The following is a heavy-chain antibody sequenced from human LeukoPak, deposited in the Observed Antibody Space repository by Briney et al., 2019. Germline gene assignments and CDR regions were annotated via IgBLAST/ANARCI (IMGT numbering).Heavy chain of an antibody. Sequence: SETLSLTCSIVGGSISNSYQWGWTRQPPGKGLEWIGSISNSGRTNYNPSLKSRVTMSVDTSKNQFSLKLNSVTAADTAVYFCANGQQDPDYYMDVWGKGTTVTVSS. J-gene: IGHJ6*03. V-gene: IGHV4-39*01. CDR2: ISNSGRT. CDR3: ANGQQDPDYYMDV. CDR1: GGSISNSYQ. D-gene: IGHD6-13*01.